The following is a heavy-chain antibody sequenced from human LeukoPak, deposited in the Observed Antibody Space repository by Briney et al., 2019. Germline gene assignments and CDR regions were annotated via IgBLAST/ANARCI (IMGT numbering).Heavy chain of an antibody. Sequence: SETLSLTCTVSGGSISSYYWSWIRQPPGKGLEWIGCIYYSGSTNYNPSLKSRVTISVDTSKNQFSLKLSSVTAADTAVYYCARLRTAMVTAAFDYWGQGTLVTVSS. CDR1: GGSISSYY. CDR3: ARLRTAMVTAAFDY. J-gene: IGHJ4*02. D-gene: IGHD5-18*01. CDR2: IYYSGST. V-gene: IGHV4-59*08.